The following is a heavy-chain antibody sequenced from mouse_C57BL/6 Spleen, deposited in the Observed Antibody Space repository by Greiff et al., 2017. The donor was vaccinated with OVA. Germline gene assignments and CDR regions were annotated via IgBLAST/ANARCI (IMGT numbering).Heavy chain of an antibody. CDR2: ISYDGSN. CDR3: ARKGMGSFDY. D-gene: IGHD2-3*01. Sequence: EVKLMESGPGLVKPSQSLSLTCSVTGYSITSGYYWNWIRQFPGNKLEWMGYISYDGSNNYNPSLKNRISITRDTSKNQFFLKLNSVTTEDTATYYCARKGMGSFDYWGQGTTLTVSS. CDR1: GYSITSGYY. J-gene: IGHJ2*01. V-gene: IGHV3-6*01.